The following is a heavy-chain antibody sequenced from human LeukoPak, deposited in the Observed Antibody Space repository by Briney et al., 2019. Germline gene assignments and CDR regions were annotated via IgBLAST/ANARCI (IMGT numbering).Heavy chain of an antibody. J-gene: IGHJ5*01. CDR3: VRDADGGNSWFDS. D-gene: IGHD4-23*01. V-gene: IGHV3-21*01. Sequence: GGSLRLSCAASGFVFSTHSMNWVRQAPGKGLEWVSWISSSSGDIYYAESVRCRFTISRDDAKNSLYLQMNNVRDEDTAVYYCVRDADGGNSWFDSWGQGTLVTVSS. CDR1: GFVFSTHS. CDR2: ISSSSGDI.